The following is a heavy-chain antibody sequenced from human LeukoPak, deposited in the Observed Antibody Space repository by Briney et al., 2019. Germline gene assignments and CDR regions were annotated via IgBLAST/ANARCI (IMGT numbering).Heavy chain of an antibody. CDR2: INSDGSYT. D-gene: IGHD3-10*01. J-gene: IGHJ4*02. V-gene: IGHV3-74*01. CDR1: GFTFSSYW. Sequence: GGSLRLSCAASGFTFSSYWMYWVRQAPGKGLVWVSRINSDGSYTNYADSVKGRFTISRDNAKNTLYLQMDSLRAEDTAVYYCATLGTMVRGIIMDYWGQGTLVTVSS. CDR3: ATLGTMVRGIIMDY.